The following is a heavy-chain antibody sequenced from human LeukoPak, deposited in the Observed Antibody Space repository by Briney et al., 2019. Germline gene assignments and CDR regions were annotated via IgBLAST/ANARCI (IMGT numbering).Heavy chain of an antibody. CDR1: GYTFTNYG. D-gene: IGHD3-22*01. J-gene: IGHJ4*02. Sequence: ASVKVSCKASGYTFTNYGIIWVRQAPGQGLEWMGWISAYNANTNYPQKVQGRVTLTTDTSTSTAYMELRSLTSDDTAAYYCARSHSGSLRAPFDYWGQGTLVTVSS. CDR3: ARSHSGSLRAPFDY. V-gene: IGHV1-18*01. CDR2: ISAYNANT.